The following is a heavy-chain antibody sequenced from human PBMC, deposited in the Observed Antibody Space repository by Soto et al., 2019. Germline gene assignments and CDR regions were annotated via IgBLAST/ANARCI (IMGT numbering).Heavy chain of an antibody. V-gene: IGHV3-15*05. J-gene: IGHJ4*02. CDR1: GFTVSDAW. D-gene: IGHD4-4*01. CDR2: IKSKSDGGTT. CDR3: ATEMTWTVTTAH. Sequence: EVHLVESGGDLVKPGGSLSLSCAVSGFTVSDAWMTWVRQAPGKGLEWIGRIKSKSDGGTTEYAAPVKGRFTISRDDSKNTFYLQMNSLQTEDIAIHYCATEMTWTVTTAHLGRGTLVTVSS.